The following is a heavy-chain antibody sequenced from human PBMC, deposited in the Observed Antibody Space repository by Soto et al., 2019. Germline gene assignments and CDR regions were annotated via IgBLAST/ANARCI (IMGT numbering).Heavy chain of an antibody. Sequence: PGGSLRLSCAASGFTFSNCGMNWVRQTPGKGLEWVSYFSDSGATKHYADSVKGRFTISRDNGKDSLYLQMNSLRDEDTAVYFCARCSRNSCYSYGVDVWGQGATVTVSS. V-gene: IGHV3-48*02. CDR1: GFTFSNCG. CDR3: ARCSRNSCYSYGVDV. D-gene: IGHD2-15*01. J-gene: IGHJ6*02. CDR2: FSDSGATK.